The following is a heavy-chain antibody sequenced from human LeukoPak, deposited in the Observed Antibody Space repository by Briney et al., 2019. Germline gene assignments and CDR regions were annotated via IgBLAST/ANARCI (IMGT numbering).Heavy chain of an antibody. CDR3: ARGNVVLKYFDL. Sequence: SETLSLTFTVSGGSISSGSYYWSWIRQPAGKGLEWIGRIYTSGSTNYNPSLKSRVTISVDTSKNQFSLKLSSVTAADTAVYYCARGNVVLKYFDLWGRGTLVTVSS. CDR1: GGSISSGSYY. V-gene: IGHV4-61*02. D-gene: IGHD2-15*01. J-gene: IGHJ2*01. CDR2: IYTSGST.